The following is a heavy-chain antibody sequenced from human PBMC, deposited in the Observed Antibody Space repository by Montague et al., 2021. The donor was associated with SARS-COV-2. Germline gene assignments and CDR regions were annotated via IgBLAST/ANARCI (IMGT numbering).Heavy chain of an antibody. V-gene: IGHV4-39*01. D-gene: IGHD3-22*01. Sequence: SETLSLTCTVSGGSISSRSYYWGWIRQPQGKGLEGIGSINESRSTYYNPSLKSRITVSVATSKNQFSLKLSSVTAADTAVYYCARHWITVIVVVSKGGWFDAWGQGTLVTVSS. CDR2: INESRST. CDR3: ARHWITVIVVVSKGGWFDA. CDR1: GGSISSRSYY. J-gene: IGHJ5*02.